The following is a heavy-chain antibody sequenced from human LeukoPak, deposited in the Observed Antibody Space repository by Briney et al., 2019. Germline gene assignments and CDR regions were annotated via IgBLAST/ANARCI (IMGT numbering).Heavy chain of an antibody. Sequence: SETLSLTCAVYGGSFSGYYWSWVRQPPGTGLEWIGEINHSGSTNYNPSLKSRVTISVDTSKNQFSLKLSSVVAADTAVYYCARDSSGWYKDYWGQGTLVTVSS. V-gene: IGHV4-34*01. CDR1: GGSFSGYY. J-gene: IGHJ4*02. CDR3: ARDSSGWYKDY. D-gene: IGHD6-19*01. CDR2: INHSGST.